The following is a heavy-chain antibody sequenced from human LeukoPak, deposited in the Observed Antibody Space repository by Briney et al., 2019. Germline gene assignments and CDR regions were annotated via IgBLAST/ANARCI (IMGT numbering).Heavy chain of an antibody. CDR1: GGTFSSYA. D-gene: IGHD3-22*01. CDR3: ARESTNYYDSSGYYYGPVY. CDR2: IIPIFGTA. J-gene: IGHJ4*02. V-gene: IGHV1-69*13. Sequence: SVKVSCKASGGTFSSYAISWVRQAPEQGLEWMGGIIPIFGTANYAQKFQGRVTITADESTSTAYMELSNLRSEDTAVYYCARESTNYYDSSGYYYGPVYWGQGTLVTVSS.